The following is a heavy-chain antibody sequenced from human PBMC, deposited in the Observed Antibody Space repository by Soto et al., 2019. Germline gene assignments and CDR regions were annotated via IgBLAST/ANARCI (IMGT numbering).Heavy chain of an antibody. CDR1: GFTFTNYA. V-gene: IGHV3-23*01. CDR3: TKEFASDWGYMDF. Sequence: GGSLRLSXAASGFTFTNYAMSWVRLAPGQGLEWVSTIPGSGGHKLHPEYADSVKGRFTISRDNSKDTLYLQMDSLSAEDTAVYYCTKEFASDWGYMDFWGQGTTVTVS. CDR2: IPGSGGHKLHP. D-gene: IGHD7-27*01. J-gene: IGHJ6*03.